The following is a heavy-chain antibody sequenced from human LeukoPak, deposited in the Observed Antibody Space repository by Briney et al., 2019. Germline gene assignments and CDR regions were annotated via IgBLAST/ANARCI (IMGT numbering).Heavy chain of an antibody. J-gene: IGHJ4*02. CDR3: ARGGGTYCTNGICYYFDY. Sequence: ASVKVSCKASGYTFIDYYIRWVRQAPGQGLEWMGWISPYSGGTNYAQKFQGRVTMTRDTSISTAYMELSRLRSDDTAVYSCARGGGTYCTNGICYYFDYWGQGTLVTVSS. CDR2: ISPYSGGT. CDR1: GYTFIDYY. V-gene: IGHV1-2*02. D-gene: IGHD2-8*01.